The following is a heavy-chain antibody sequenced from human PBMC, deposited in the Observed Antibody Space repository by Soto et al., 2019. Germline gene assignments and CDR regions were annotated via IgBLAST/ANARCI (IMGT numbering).Heavy chain of an antibody. D-gene: IGHD5-12*01. CDR3: ARLGDGYLYYFDD. CDR1: GGTFSSYA. J-gene: IGHJ4*01. V-gene: IGHV1-69*12. CDR2: LIPIFGTP. Sequence: QVQLVQSGAEVKKPGSSVKVSCKASGGTFSSYAIRWVRQAPGKGLEWMGGLIPIFGTPNYAQKFEGRVTITADESTSKAYMERISLRAEETAVYYCARLGDGYLYYFDDWGYGTLVTGSA.